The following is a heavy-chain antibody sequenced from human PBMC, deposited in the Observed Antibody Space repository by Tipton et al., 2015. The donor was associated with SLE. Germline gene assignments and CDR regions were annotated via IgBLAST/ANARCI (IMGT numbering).Heavy chain of an antibody. CDR2: IYTSAST. CDR3: ATNWGDVGVGSFDL. V-gene: IGHV4-4*07. J-gene: IGHJ3*01. Sequence: TLSLTCTVSGGSISGYYWSCVRPPAGKGLEWIGRIYTSASTIYNPSLKSRISISVDTSKNQFSLKLTSVTAADTAVYYCATNWGDVGVGSFDLWGQGTMVTVSS. CDR1: GGSISGYY. D-gene: IGHD7-27*01.